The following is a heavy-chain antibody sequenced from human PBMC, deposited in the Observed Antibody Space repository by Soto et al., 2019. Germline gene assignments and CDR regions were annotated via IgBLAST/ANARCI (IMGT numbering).Heavy chain of an antibody. D-gene: IGHD1-1*01. CDR2: ISNSGST. J-gene: IGHJ4*02. CDR3: ARANGGTVYDY. CDR1: GGSISSGDYY. Sequence: QVQLQESGPGLVKPSQTLSLTCTVSGGSISSGDYYWSWIRQHPGKGLEWIGYISNSGSTYYNPSLKSLVTISVDTSKNQFSLKLSSVTAADTAMYYCARANGGTVYDYWGQGTLVTVSS. V-gene: IGHV4-31*01.